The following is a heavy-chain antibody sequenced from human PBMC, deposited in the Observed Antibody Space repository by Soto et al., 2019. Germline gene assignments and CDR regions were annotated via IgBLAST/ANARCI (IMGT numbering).Heavy chain of an antibody. D-gene: IGHD2-15*01. V-gene: IGHV3-30*03. J-gene: IGHJ4*02. CDR2: ISYDGNRK. Sequence: QVQLVESGGGVFQPGRSLRLSCAASGFTFSSYGMHWARQAPGEGLEWVAVISYDGNRKYYADSVKGRFTISRDFSKNTVDLHMNSLRVEDTAVYFCARKGYGGRWSLDYWGQGILVTVSS. CDR3: ARKGYGGRWSLDY. CDR1: GFTFSSYG.